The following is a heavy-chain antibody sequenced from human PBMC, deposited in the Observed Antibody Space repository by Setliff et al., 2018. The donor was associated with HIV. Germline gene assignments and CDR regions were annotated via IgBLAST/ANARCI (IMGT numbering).Heavy chain of an antibody. CDR2: MYTSGST. Sequence: SETLSLTCTVPGGSISSYYWSWIRQPPGKGLEWIGHMYTSGSTTYNPSLKSRVTLSVDTSRNQFSLKLSSVTAADTAVYYCARAINKSFDIWGQGTMVTVSS. J-gene: IGHJ3*02. V-gene: IGHV4-4*08. CDR1: GGSISSYY. CDR3: ARAINKSFDI.